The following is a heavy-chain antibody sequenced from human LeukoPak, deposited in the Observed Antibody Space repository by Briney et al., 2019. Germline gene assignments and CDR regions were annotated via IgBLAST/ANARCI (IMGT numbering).Heavy chain of an antibody. CDR3: AKMTLAVAGTGYFHY. J-gene: IGHJ4*02. V-gene: IGHV3-23*01. CDR2: ISGSGGNT. Sequence: PGGSLRLSCAASGFAFSTYSMSWVRQAPGKGLEWVSAISGSGGNTYYADSVKGRFTISRDNSKNTLYLQMNSLRAEDTAVYYCAKMTLAVAGTGYFHYWGQGALVTVSS. D-gene: IGHD6-19*01. CDR1: GFAFSTYS.